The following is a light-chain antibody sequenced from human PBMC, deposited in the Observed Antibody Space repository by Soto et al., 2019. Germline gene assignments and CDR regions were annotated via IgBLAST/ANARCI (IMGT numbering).Light chain of an antibody. V-gene: IGKV2-24*01. Sequence: DIVMTQTPLSSLVTLGQPASFSCRSSQSHVHSDGNTYLNWLLQRPGQPPRLLIYKVSNRLSGVPDRFSGSGAGTDFTLKISRVEAEDVGVYYCMQATQFPITFGQGTRLEIK. J-gene: IGKJ5*01. CDR2: KVS. CDR3: MQATQFPIT. CDR1: QSHVHSDGNTY.